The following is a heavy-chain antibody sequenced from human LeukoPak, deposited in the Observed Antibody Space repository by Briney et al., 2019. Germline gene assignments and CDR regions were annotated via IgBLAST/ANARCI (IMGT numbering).Heavy chain of an antibody. CDR3: AREELLWFGELPAGWFDP. Sequence: SETLSLTCTVSGGSISSYYWSWIRQPAGKGLEWIGRIYTSGSTNYNPSLKSRVTTSVDTSKNQFSLKLSSVTAADTAVYYCAREELLWFGELPAGWFDPWGQGTLVTVSS. J-gene: IGHJ5*02. CDR1: GGSISSYY. CDR2: IYTSGST. V-gene: IGHV4-4*07. D-gene: IGHD3-10*01.